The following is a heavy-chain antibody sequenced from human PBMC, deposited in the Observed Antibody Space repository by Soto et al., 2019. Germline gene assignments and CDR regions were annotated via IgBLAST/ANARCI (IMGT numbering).Heavy chain of an antibody. CDR3: ASKFGELLADAFDI. V-gene: IGHV4-4*02. D-gene: IGHD3-10*01. J-gene: IGHJ3*02. CDR2: IYHSGSI. CDR1: NASISSRKW. Sequence: QVQLQESGPGLVKPSGTLSLTCTVSNASISSRKWWTWVRQTPGKGLEWIGEIYHSGSINHNPSLKSRVTMSVDKAKNQFSLKMTSMTAADTAVYYCASKFGELLADAFDIWGQGTVVTVSS.